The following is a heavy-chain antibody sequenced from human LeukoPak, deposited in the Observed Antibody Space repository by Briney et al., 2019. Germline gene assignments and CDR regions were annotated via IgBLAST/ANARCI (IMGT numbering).Heavy chain of an antibody. CDR2: ISGSGGST. Sequence: GGSLRLSCAASGFTFSSYAMSWVRQAPGKGLEWVSAISGSGGSTYYADSVKGRFTISRDNSKNTLYLQMNSLRAEDTAVYYCANGGLNWGHVDYWGQGTLVTVSS. CDR1: GFTFSSYA. V-gene: IGHV3-23*01. CDR3: ANGGLNWGHVDY. J-gene: IGHJ4*02. D-gene: IGHD7-27*01.